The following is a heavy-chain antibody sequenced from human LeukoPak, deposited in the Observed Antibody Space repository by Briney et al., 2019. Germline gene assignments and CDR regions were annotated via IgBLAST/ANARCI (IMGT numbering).Heavy chain of an antibody. J-gene: IGHJ4*02. D-gene: IGHD2/OR15-2a*01. CDR2: ISGSGGST. Sequence: PGGSLRLSCAASGFTFSSYGVHWVRQAPGKGPEWVSAISGSGGSTYYADSVKGRFTISRDNSKNTLYLQMNSLRAEDTAVYYCAPRIGFEGYWGQGTLVTVSS. V-gene: IGHV3-23*01. CDR1: GFTFSSYG. CDR3: APRIGFEGY.